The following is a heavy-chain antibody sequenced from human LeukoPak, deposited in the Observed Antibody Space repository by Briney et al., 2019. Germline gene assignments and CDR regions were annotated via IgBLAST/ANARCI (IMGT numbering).Heavy chain of an antibody. CDR3: ARGISSSVVTPLGY. CDR2: INSDGSST. V-gene: IGHV3-74*01. J-gene: IGHJ4*02. D-gene: IGHD4-23*01. CDR1: GFTFSSYW. Sequence: GGSLRLSCAASGFTFSSYWMHWVRQAPGKGLVWVSRINSDGSSTSYADSVKGRFTISRDNAKNTLYLQMNSLRAEDTAVYYCARGISSSVVTPLGYWGQGTLVTVSS.